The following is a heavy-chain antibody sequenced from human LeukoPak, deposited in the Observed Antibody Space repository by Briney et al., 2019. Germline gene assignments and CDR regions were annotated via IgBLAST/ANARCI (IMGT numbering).Heavy chain of an antibody. J-gene: IGHJ4*02. CDR3: AREGITGMIDY. D-gene: IGHD1-20*01. CDR1: GFTFNTYA. CDR2: VSYDGSNK. V-gene: IGHV3-30-3*01. Sequence: PGGSLRLSCAASGFTFNTYAMHWVRQAPGKGLEWVAVVSYDGSNKYYADSVQGRFTVSGDNSKNTLYLQMNTLRAEDTAVYYCAREGITGMIDYWGQGTLVTVSS.